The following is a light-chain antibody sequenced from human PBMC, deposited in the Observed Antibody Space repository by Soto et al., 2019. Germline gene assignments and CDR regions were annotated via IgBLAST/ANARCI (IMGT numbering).Light chain of an antibody. CDR3: QQYGSSGT. J-gene: IGKJ1*01. CDR1: QSITNN. Sequence: EIVMTQSPATLSVTPGERATLSCRASQSITNNLAWYQQKPGQAPRLLIYGASRRATGIPDRFSGSGSGTDFTLTISRLEPEDFAVYYCQQYGSSGTFGQGTKVDIK. CDR2: GAS. V-gene: IGKV3-20*01.